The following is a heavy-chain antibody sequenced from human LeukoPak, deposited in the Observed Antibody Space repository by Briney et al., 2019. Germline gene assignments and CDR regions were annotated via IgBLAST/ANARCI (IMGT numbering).Heavy chain of an antibody. Sequence: SETLSLTCTVSGGSISSYYWSWIRQPPGKGLEWIGYIYYSGSTNYDPSLKSRVTISVDTSKNQFSLKLSSVTAADTAVYYCARSGSSSSAPYYYYGMDVWGQGTTVTVSS. V-gene: IGHV4-59*01. CDR2: IYYSGST. CDR3: ARSGSSSSAPYYYYGMDV. CDR1: GGSISSYY. J-gene: IGHJ6*02. D-gene: IGHD6-6*01.